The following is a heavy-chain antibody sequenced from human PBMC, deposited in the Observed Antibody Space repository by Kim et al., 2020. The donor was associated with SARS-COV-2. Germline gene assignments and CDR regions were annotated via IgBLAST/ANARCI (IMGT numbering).Heavy chain of an antibody. Sequence: SETLSLTCTVSGGSMNSGTYYWGWIRQAPGMGLEWIGNIDKDGSAYYNPSLKSRVTISVDPSTSQFSLQLRYVTAAGTSVYYCARHAGSRGYYGSASYYYLDFWGQGTLVTVSS. D-gene: IGHD3-10*01. J-gene: IGHJ4*02. CDR1: GGSMNSGTYY. CDR3: ARHAGSRGYYGSASYYYLDF. CDR2: IDKDGSA. V-gene: IGHV4-39*01.